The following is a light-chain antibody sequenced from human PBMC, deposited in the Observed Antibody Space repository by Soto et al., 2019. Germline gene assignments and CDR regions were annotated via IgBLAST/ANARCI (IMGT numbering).Light chain of an antibody. Sequence: QSVLTQPPSVSGAPGQRVTISCPGSSSNIGAGYDVHWYQQLPGTAPKLLVHGNTDRPSGVPDRFSGSKSGTSASLAITGLQAEDEADYYCQSYDSSLSGWLFGGGTKLTVL. CDR1: SSNIGAGYD. CDR2: GNT. V-gene: IGLV1-40*01. CDR3: QSYDSSLSGWL. J-gene: IGLJ2*01.